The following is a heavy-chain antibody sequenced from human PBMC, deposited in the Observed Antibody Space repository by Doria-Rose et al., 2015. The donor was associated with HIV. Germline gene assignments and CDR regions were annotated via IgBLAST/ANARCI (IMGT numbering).Heavy chain of an antibody. J-gene: IGHJ4*02. CDR3: ARIKSSRWYHKYYFDF. V-gene: IGHV2-26*01. Sequence: QESGPVLVKPTETLTLTCTVFGVSLSSPGMGVSWIRRPPGKALEWLANIFSDDERSYKTSLKSRLTISRGTSKSQVVLTMTDMDPVDTATYYCARIKSSRWYHKYYFDFWGQGTLVIVSA. D-gene: IGHD6-13*01. CDR2: IFSDDER. CDR1: GVSLSSPGMG.